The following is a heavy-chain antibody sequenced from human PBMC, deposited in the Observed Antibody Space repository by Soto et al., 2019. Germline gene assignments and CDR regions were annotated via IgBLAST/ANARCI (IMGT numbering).Heavy chain of an antibody. V-gene: IGHV3-23*01. CDR1: GFTFSSYA. Sequence: GSLRLSCAASGFTFSSYAMSWVRQAPGKGLEWVSGIRGSGDSTFYADSVKGRFSISRDNSKNTLYLQMSSLRAEDTAVYYCAKRNGDYNYYSYGMDVWGQGTTVTVSS. D-gene: IGHD4-17*01. CDR2: IRGSGDST. J-gene: IGHJ6*02. CDR3: AKRNGDYNYYSYGMDV.